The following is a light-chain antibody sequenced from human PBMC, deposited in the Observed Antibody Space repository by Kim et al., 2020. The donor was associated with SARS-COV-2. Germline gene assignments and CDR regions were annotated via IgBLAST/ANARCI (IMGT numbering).Light chain of an antibody. J-gene: IGKJ4*01. CDR1: QGISSY. V-gene: IGKV1-8*01. CDR3: QQYYSYPLT. Sequence: ASTGDRVTITCRASQGISSYLAWYQQKPGKAPRLLIYAASTLQSGVPSRFSGSGSGTDFTLTISCLQSEDFATYYCQQYYSYPLTFGGGTKVDIK. CDR2: AAS.